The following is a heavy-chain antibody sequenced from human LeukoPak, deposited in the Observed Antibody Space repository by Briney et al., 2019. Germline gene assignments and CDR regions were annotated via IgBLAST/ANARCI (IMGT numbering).Heavy chain of an antibody. CDR1: GFTFSDYY. D-gene: IGHD5-24*01. CDR2: ISGSGSTI. CDR3: ARDEHGYKEVGYYYYMDF. J-gene: IGHJ6*03. V-gene: IGHV3-11*01. Sequence: KTGGSLSLSCAASGFTFSDYYMTWIRQAPGKGLEWVSYISGSGSTIKYADSVKGRFTISRDNAKNSLYLQMNSLRAEDTAVYYCARDEHGYKEVGYYYYMDFWGKGTTVTVSS.